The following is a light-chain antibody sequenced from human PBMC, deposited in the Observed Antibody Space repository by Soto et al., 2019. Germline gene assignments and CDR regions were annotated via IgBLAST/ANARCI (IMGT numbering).Light chain of an antibody. CDR2: EVT. CDR3: SSYTSSSTQV. V-gene: IGLV2-14*01. Sequence: QSALTQPASVSGSPGQSITISCTGTSSDVGGYNYVSWYQQHPGKVPKLIIYEVTNRPSGVSNRFSGSKSGNTASLTISGLQAEDEGDYYCSSYTSSSTQVFGGGTKVTVL. J-gene: IGLJ2*01. CDR1: SSDVGGYNY.